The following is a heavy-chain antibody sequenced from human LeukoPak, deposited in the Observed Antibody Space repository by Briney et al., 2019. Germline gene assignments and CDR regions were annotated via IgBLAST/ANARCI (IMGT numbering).Heavy chain of an antibody. CDR3: ARAAIAAAGGIDY. V-gene: IGHV3-48*03. J-gene: IGHJ4*02. D-gene: IGHD6-13*01. CDR1: GFTFSSYA. Sequence: GGSLRLSCAASGFTFSSYAMTWVRQTPGKGLEWVSYISSSGSTIYYADSVKGRFTISRDNAKNSLYLQMNSLRAEDTAVYYCARAAIAAAGGIDYWGQGTLVTVSS. CDR2: ISSSGSTI.